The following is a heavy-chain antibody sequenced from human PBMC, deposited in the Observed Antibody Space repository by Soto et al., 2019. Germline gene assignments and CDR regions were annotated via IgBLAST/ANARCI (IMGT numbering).Heavy chain of an antibody. J-gene: IGHJ5*02. CDR2: INAGNGNT. CDR1: GYTFTSYA. D-gene: IGHD3-3*01. Sequence: QVQLVQSGAEEKKPGASVKVSCKASGYTFTSYAMHWVRQAPGQRLEWMGWINAGNGNTKYSQKFQGRVTITRDTSASTAYMELSSLRSEDTAVYYCARGHWSGYKTNWFDPWGQGTLVTVSS. CDR3: ARGHWSGYKTNWFDP. V-gene: IGHV1-3*05.